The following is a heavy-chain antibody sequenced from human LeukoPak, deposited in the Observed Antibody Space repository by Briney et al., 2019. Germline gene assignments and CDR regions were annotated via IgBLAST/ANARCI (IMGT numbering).Heavy chain of an antibody. CDR1: GFTFSSYA. V-gene: IGHV3-30-3*01. CDR3: ARSYYGSGSYYKEPIDY. J-gene: IGHJ4*02. Sequence: GGSLRLSCAASGFTFSSYAMHWVRQAPGKGLEWVAVISYDGSNKYYADSVKGRFTISRDNSKNTLYLQMNSLRAEDTAVYYCARSYYGSGSYYKEPIDYWGQGTLVTVSS. D-gene: IGHD3-10*01. CDR2: ISYDGSNK.